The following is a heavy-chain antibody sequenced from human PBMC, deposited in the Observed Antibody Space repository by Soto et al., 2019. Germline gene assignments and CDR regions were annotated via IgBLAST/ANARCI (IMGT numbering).Heavy chain of an antibody. Sequence: SETLSLTCAVYGGSFSGYYWSWIRQPPGKGLEWIGEINHSGSTNYNPSLKSRVTISVDTSKNQFSLKLSSVTAADTAVYYCASIPRSHFNSSGWNYWGQGTLVTVSS. CDR3: ASIPRSHFNSSGWNY. D-gene: IGHD6-19*01. CDR1: GGSFSGYY. CDR2: INHSGST. V-gene: IGHV4-34*01. J-gene: IGHJ4*02.